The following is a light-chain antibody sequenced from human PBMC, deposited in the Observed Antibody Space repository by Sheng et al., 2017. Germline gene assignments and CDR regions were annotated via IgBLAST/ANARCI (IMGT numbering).Light chain of an antibody. CDR2: KAS. V-gene: IGKV1-5*03. Sequence: DIQMTQSPSSLSASVGDRVTLTCQASQDITNYVNWYQQKPGKAPKLLIYKASSLESGVPSRFSGSGSGTEFTLTISSLQPDDFATYYCQQYNSYPLTFGGGTKVEIK. J-gene: IGKJ4*01. CDR3: QQYNSYPLT. CDR1: QDITNY.